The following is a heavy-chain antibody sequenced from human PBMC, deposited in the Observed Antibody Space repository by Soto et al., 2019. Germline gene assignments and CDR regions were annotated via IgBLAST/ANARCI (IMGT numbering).Heavy chain of an antibody. CDR2: ISGSGGST. D-gene: IGHD2-15*01. V-gene: IGHV3-23*01. CDR3: AKALNRYGVAIY. J-gene: IGHJ4*02. Sequence: SLRLSCAASGFNFSSYAMSWVRQAPGKGLEWVSAISGSGGSTYYADSVKGRFTISRDNSKNTLYLQMNSLRAEDTAVYYCAKALNRYGVAIYCGQGTLVIVSA. CDR1: GFNFSSYA.